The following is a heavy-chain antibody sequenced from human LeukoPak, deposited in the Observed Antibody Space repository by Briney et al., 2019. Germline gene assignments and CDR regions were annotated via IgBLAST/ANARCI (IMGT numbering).Heavy chain of an antibody. CDR3: ARDFWGDGNDY. CDR2: ISSSGTTI. CDR1: GFTFSDYF. V-gene: IGHV3-11*04. D-gene: IGHD3-16*01. J-gene: IGHJ4*02. Sequence: GGSLRLSCTAPGFTFSDYFMTWIRQAPGKGLEWVSYISSSGTTIFYADSVKGRFTISRDNAKNSLYLQMNSLRVEDTAVYYCARDFWGDGNDYWGQGTLVTVSS.